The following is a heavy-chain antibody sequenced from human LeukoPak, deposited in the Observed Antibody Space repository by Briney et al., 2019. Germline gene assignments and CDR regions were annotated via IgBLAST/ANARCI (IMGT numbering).Heavy chain of an antibody. V-gene: IGHV4-59*08. CDR3: ASSYYYGSGSLYYYGMDV. CDR2: IYYSGST. CDR1: GGSISSYY. D-gene: IGHD3-10*01. Sequence: SETLSLTCTVSGGSISSYYWSWIRQPPGKGLEWIGYIYYSGSTNYNPSLKSRVTMSVDTSKNQFSLKLSSVTAADTAVYYCASSYYYGSGSLYYYGMDVWGQGTTVTVSS. J-gene: IGHJ6*02.